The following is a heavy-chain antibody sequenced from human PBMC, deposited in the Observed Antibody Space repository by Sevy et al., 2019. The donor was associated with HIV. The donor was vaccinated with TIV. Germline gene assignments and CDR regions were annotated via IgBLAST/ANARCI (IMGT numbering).Heavy chain of an antibody. V-gene: IGHV3-74*01. CDR3: ARGSRGTFGS. CDR1: GFTFTSDW. Sequence: GGSLRLSCAASGFTFTSDWMHWVHQPPGKGLAWVSHINSDGEMIRYADSVKGRFTTSRDNAKNTLYLQMKNLRAEDTAVYYCARGSRGTFGSWGQGTLVTVSS. J-gene: IGHJ4*02. D-gene: IGHD1-26*01. CDR2: INSDGEMI.